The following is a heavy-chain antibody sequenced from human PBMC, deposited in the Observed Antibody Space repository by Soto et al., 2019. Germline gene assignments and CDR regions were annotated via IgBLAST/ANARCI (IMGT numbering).Heavy chain of an antibody. CDR2: IYYXGST. J-gene: IGHJ4*02. CDR3: ARRYGDCFDY. CDR1: RGSIISYY. D-gene: IGHD4-17*01. V-gene: IGHV4-59*08. Sequence: XXTLSLTCTVSRGSIISYYWSWIRQPPGKGLQWIXYIYYXGSTNYHPYLXXRVTISVXXSKTQFSLQLSSVTAADTAVYYCARRYGDCFDYWGQGTLVTVSS.